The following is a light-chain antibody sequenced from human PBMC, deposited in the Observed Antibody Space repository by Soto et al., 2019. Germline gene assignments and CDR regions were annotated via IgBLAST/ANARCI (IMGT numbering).Light chain of an antibody. V-gene: IGLV3-21*02. CDR1: NIGSES. Sequence: SYELTQPPSVSVAPGQTARMTWGGNNIGSESVHWYQQRPGQAPVLVVYDDSDRPSGIPERFSGSNSANTATLTISRVEAGDEADYYCQVWYSSTDLYVFGSGTKV. CDR2: DDS. J-gene: IGLJ1*01. CDR3: QVWYSSTDLYV.